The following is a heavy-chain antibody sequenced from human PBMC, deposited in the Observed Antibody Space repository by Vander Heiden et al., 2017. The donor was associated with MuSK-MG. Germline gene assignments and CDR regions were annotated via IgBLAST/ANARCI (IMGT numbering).Heavy chain of an antibody. CDR3: ARDQVTGTTLPLDY. CDR2: ISSSSSYK. CDR1: GFTFSSYS. V-gene: IGHV3-21*01. Sequence: EVQLVESGGGLVKPGGSLRLSCAASGFTFSSYSMNWVRQAPGKGLEWVSSISSSSSYKYYADSVKGRFTISRDNAKNSLYLQMNSLRAEDTAVYYCARDQVTGTTLPLDYWGQGTLVTVSS. D-gene: IGHD1-1*01. J-gene: IGHJ4*02.